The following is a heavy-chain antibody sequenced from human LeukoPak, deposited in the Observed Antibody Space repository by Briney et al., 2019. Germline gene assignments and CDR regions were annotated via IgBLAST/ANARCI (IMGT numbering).Heavy chain of an antibody. CDR1: GYTFITYY. CDR3: ARHGTSGTNLNWFDP. Sequence: GASVKVSCKASGYTFITYYMHWVRQAPGQGLEWMGIVKPSGGTANYAHEFQGRVTMTWDTSTSTVYMELSSLRSEDTAVFYCARHGTSGTNLNWFDPWGQGTLVTVSS. CDR2: VKPSGGTA. J-gene: IGHJ5*02. V-gene: IGHV1-46*01. D-gene: IGHD1-1*01.